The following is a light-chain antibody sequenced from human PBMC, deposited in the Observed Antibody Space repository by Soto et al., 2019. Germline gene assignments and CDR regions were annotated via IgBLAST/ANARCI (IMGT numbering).Light chain of an antibody. Sequence: EVLLTQSPGTLSLSPGERATLSCRASQNVGTLLTWYQRKPGQAPRLLIYDAFTRATGIPARFSGTGSGTDFTLTISSLEHEDFAVYYCQQRSDWPPLTFGGGTKVDIK. CDR3: QQRSDWPPLT. CDR1: QNVGTL. V-gene: IGKV3-11*01. CDR2: DAF. J-gene: IGKJ4*01.